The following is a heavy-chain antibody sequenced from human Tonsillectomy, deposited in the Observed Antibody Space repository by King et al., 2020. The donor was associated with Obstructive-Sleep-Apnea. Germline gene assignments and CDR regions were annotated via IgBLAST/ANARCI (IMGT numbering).Heavy chain of an antibody. Sequence: VQLVQSGAEVKKPGESLKISCKGSGYSFTSYWIGWVRQMPGKGLEWMGIIYPGDSDTRYSPSFQGQVTISADKSISTAYLQWSSLKASDTAMYYCATQGRYYYDSNGYYPFDYWGQGTLVTVSS. CDR1: GYSFTSYW. D-gene: IGHD3-22*01. V-gene: IGHV5-51*01. CDR3: ATQGRYYYDSNGYYPFDY. J-gene: IGHJ4*02. CDR2: IYPGDSDT.